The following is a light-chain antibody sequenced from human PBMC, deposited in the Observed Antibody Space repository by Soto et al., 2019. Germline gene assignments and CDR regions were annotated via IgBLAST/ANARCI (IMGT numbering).Light chain of an antibody. CDR1: QGISTN. Sequence: AIQLTQSTSSLSASVGDRVAITCRASQGISTNLAWYQQKPGKAPQLLISDVSSLEDGVPSRFSGSGSGTDFVFTINSLQPEDFATYYCQQFKIFPFTFGGGTSVDI. CDR2: DVS. CDR3: QQFKIFPFT. V-gene: IGKV1-13*02. J-gene: IGKJ4*01.